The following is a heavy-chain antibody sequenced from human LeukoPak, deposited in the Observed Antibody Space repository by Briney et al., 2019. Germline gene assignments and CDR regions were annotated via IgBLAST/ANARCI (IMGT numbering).Heavy chain of an antibody. Sequence: GASVKVSCKASGGTFSSYAISWVRQAPGQGLEWMGGIIPIFGTANYAQKFQGRVTITADKTTSTAYMELSSLRSEDTAVYYCARDDYYDSSGYYYFGYWGQGTLVTVSS. V-gene: IGHV1-69*06. CDR2: IIPIFGTA. CDR1: GGTFSSYA. J-gene: IGHJ4*02. CDR3: ARDDYYDSSGYYYFGY. D-gene: IGHD3-22*01.